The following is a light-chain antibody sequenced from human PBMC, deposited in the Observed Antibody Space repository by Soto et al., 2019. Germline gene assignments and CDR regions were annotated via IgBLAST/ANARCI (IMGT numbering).Light chain of an antibody. J-gene: IGKJ1*01. CDR1: QSIINN. V-gene: IGKV3-11*01. CDR3: QQRNNCPRT. CDR2: DAS. Sequence: EIALTQSPATLSLSPGERATLSCRASQSIINNLAWYQQKPGQVPRLLIYDASNRATGIPARFSGSVSETDFTLTISSLEPEDFALYYCQQRNNCPRTFGQGAKVEIK.